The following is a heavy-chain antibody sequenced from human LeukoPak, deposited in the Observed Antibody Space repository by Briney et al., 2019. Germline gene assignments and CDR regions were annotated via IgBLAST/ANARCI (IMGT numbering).Heavy chain of an antibody. J-gene: IGHJ4*02. CDR2: IGSSSSTI. Sequence: GGPLRLSCAASGFTFSSYSMNWVRQAPGKGLEWVSYIGSSSSTIYYADSVKGRFTISRDNAKHSMYLQINSLRAEDTAVYYCVYFDWLLPTVNWGQGTLVTVSS. CDR3: VYFDWLLPTVN. V-gene: IGHV3-48*01. CDR1: GFTFSSYS. D-gene: IGHD3-9*01.